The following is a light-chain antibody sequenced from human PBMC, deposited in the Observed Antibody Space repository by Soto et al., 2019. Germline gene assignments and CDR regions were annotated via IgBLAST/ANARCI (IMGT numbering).Light chain of an antibody. CDR1: QSFSSRY. J-gene: IGKJ2*01. CDR3: QLYGGSPPYT. CDR2: DAS. Sequence: EIVLTQSPGTLSLSPGERATLSCRASQSFSSRYLARYRQKPGQAPRLLIHDASSRSNGIPDRFTASGYAKVFARTISRRVPEDVAVYYCQLYGGSPPYTFGEGTKLEI. V-gene: IGKV3-20*01.